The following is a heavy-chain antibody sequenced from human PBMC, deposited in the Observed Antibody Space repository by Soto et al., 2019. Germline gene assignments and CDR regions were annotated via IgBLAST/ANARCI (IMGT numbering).Heavy chain of an antibody. CDR2: IYYSGST. J-gene: IGHJ4*02. CDR1: GGSVTTGSYY. D-gene: IGHD4-17*01. CDR3: ANYPTTVTSDY. Sequence: PSETLSLTCTVSGGSVTTGSYYWSWIRQPPGKGLEWIGYIYYSGSTNYNPSLKSRVTISVDTSKNQFSLKLMSVTAADTAVYYCANYPTTVTSDYWGQGTLVTVS. V-gene: IGHV4-61*01.